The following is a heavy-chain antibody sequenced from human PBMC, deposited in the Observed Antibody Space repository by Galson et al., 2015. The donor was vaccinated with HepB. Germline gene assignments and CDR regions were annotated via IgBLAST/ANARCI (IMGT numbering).Heavy chain of an antibody. V-gene: IGHV4-34*01. J-gene: IGHJ6*02. D-gene: IGHD2-2*01. CDR3: ARVPPVVPAARIRTYYYYGMDV. Sequence: LSLTCAVYGGSFSGYYWSWIRQPPGKGLEWIGEINHSGSTNYNPSLKSRVTISVDTSKNQFSLKLSSVTAADTAVYYCARVPPVVPAARIRTYYYYGMDVWGQGTTVTVSS. CDR2: INHSGST. CDR1: GGSFSGYY.